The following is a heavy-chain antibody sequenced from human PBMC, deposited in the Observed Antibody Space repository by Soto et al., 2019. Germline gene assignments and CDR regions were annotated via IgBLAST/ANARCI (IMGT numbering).Heavy chain of an antibody. Sequence: ASVKVSCKASGYTFTSYGISWVRQAPGQGLEWMGWISAYNGNTNYAQKLQGRVTMTTDTSTSTAYMELRSLRSDDTAVYYCARDRDSRFLEWPTWFDPWGQGTLVTVSS. CDR2: ISAYNGNT. J-gene: IGHJ5*02. D-gene: IGHD3-3*01. CDR1: GYTFTSYG. V-gene: IGHV1-18*01. CDR3: ARDRDSRFLEWPTWFDP.